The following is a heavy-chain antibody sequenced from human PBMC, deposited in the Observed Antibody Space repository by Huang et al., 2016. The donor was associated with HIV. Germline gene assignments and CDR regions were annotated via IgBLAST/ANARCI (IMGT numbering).Heavy chain of an antibody. J-gene: IGHJ4*02. V-gene: IGHV2-5*01. D-gene: IGHD6-25*01. CDR1: GFSLTTPGVG. CDR3: AHSTDASAATFYFDF. CDR2: IYSNGDG. Sequence: QITLRESGPALVKPTQTLTLTCTFSGFSLTTPGVGVGWIRQPPGQALEWLAFIYSNGDGRYSTPLSSRLTITKDTSKNQVVLTMTNMDPVDTATYYCAHSTDASAATFYFDFWGQGTLVAVSS.